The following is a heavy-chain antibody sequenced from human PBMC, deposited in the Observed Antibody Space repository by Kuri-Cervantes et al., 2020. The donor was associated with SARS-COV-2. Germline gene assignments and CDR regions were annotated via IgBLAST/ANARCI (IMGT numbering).Heavy chain of an antibody. CDR1: GGSISSSSYY. V-gene: IGHV4-39*07. J-gene: IGHJ6*03. Sequence: SETLSLTCTVSGGSISSSSYYWGWIRQPPGKGLEWIGSIYYSGSTYYNPSLESRVTISVDTSKNQFSLKLSSVTAADTAVYYCARGLEGYCSSTSCLRRGGNYYYYMDVWGKGTTVTVSS. D-gene: IGHD2-2*01. CDR3: ARGLEGYCSSTSCLRRGGNYYYYMDV. CDR2: IYYSGST.